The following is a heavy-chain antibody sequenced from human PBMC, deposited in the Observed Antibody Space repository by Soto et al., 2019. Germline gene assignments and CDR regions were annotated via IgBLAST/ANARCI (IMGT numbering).Heavy chain of an antibody. V-gene: IGHV3-30*18. Sequence: QVQLVESGGGVVQPGRSLRLACAASGFTFSRYAMHWVRQAPGKGLEWVAVISYDGSNKYYADSVKGRFTISRDNSKNTLYLQMNSLRAEDTAVYYCAKEGQYYDILTGYRSYYGMDVWGQGTTVTVSS. CDR1: GFTFSRYA. CDR2: ISYDGSNK. CDR3: AKEGQYYDILTGYRSYYGMDV. D-gene: IGHD3-9*01. J-gene: IGHJ6*02.